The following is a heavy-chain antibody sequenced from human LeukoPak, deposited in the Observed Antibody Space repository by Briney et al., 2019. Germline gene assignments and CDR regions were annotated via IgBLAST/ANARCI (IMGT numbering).Heavy chain of an antibody. V-gene: IGHV1-2*02. J-gene: IGHJ5*02. Sequence: GASVKVSCKASGYTFTGYYMHWVRQAPGQGLEWMGWIDPNSGGTNYAQKLQGRVTMTTDTSTSTAYMELRSLRSDDTAVYYCAREVVVVPAAEYNWFDPWGQGTLVTVSS. CDR3: AREVVVVPAAEYNWFDP. D-gene: IGHD2-2*01. CDR1: GYTFTGYY. CDR2: IDPNSGGT.